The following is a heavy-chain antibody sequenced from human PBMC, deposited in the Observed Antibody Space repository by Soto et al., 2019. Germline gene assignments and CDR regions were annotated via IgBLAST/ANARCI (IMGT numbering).Heavy chain of an antibody. CDR2: ISGGTSST. CDR1: GFTFSSYA. V-gene: IGHV3-23*01. Sequence: EVQLLESGGGLVQPGGSLRLSCAASGFTFSSYAMSWVRQAPGKGLEWVSAISGGTSSTYYADSVKGRFTISRDNSKNTQSLQMNSLRAEDTDVYYCAKERWAAAGTPTLDYWGQGTLVTVSS. J-gene: IGHJ4*02. D-gene: IGHD6-13*01. CDR3: AKERWAAAGTPTLDY.